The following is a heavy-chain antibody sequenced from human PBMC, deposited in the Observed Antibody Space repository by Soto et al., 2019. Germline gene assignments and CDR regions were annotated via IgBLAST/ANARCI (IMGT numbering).Heavy chain of an antibody. Sequence: ASVKVSCKASGYTFTDYYMDWIRQAPGQGLEWMGWINLNSGDTNFAQQFQGRVTMTRDTSITTAYMDLTRLRSDDTAVYYCARARPPFNWFDRWGQGTLVTVSS. CDR3: ARARPPFNWFDR. CDR2: INLNSGDT. D-gene: IGHD6-6*01. J-gene: IGHJ5*02. V-gene: IGHV1-2*02. CDR1: GYTFTDYY.